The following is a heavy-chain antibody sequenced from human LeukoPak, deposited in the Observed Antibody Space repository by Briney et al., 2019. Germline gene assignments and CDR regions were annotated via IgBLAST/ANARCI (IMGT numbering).Heavy chain of an antibody. J-gene: IGHJ4*02. D-gene: IGHD2-21*02. CDR3: ARTTLACCGGDCPGHFDY. V-gene: IGHV4-34*01. CDR2: INHSGST. Sequence: PSETLSLTCAVYGGSFSGYYWSWIRQPPGKGLEWIGEINHSGSTNYNPSLKSRVTISVDTSKNQFSLKLSSVTAADTAVYYCARTTLACCGGDCPGHFDYWGQGTLVTVSS. CDR1: GGSFSGYY.